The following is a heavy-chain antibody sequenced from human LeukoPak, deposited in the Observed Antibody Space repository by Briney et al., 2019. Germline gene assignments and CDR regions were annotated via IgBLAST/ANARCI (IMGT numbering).Heavy chain of an antibody. CDR2: IIPILGIA. J-gene: IGHJ5*02. Sequence: SVKVFCKASGGTFSSYTISWVRQAPGQGLEWMGRIIPILGIANYAQKFQGRVTITADKSTSTAYMELSSLRSEDTAVYYCARDLERTSFPFDPWGQGTLVTVSS. V-gene: IGHV1-69*04. CDR1: GGTFSSYT. CDR3: ARDLERTSFPFDP. D-gene: IGHD1-1*01.